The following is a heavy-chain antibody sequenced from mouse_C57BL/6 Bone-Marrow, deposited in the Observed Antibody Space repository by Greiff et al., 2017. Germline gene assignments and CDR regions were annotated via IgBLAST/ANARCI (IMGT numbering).Heavy chain of an antibody. CDR3: ARWRGYGGWYFDV. V-gene: IGHV1-80*01. D-gene: IGHD1-1*01. CDR1: GYAFSSYW. CDR2: IYPGDGDT. Sequence: VQLQPSGAELVKPGASVKISCKASGYAFSSYWMNWVKQRPGKGLEWIGQIYPGDGDTNYNGKFKGKATLTADKSSSTAYMQLSSLTSEDSAVYFCARWRGYGGWYFDVWGTGTTVTVSS. J-gene: IGHJ1*03.